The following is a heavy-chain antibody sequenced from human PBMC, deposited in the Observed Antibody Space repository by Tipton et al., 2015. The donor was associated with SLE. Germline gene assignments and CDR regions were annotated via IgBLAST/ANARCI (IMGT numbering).Heavy chain of an antibody. J-gene: IGHJ3*02. CDR1: GYTFNAYY. CDR3: ARDYYDSESPRGAFDM. D-gene: IGHD3-16*01. Sequence: QLVQSGAEVKKPGASLKVSCETSGYTFNAYYIHWVRQAPGQGLEWMGRINPNTGDTNSAQKFQGRVTMTRYTSISTAYMELSRLRSDDTAVYYCARDYYDSESPRGAFDMWGQGTMVTVSS. CDR2: INPNTGDT. V-gene: IGHV1-2*06.